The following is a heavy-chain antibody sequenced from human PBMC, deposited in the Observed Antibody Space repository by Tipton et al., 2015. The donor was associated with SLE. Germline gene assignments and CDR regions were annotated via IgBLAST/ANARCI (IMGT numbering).Heavy chain of an antibody. CDR3: ARDRKGSSGWSSFDY. J-gene: IGHJ4*02. Sequence: TLSLTCTVSGGSISSYYWSWIWQPPGKGLEWIGYIYYSGSTNYNPSLKSRVTISVDTSKNQFSLKLSSVTAADTAVYYCARDRKGSSGWSSFDYWGQGTLVTVSS. V-gene: IGHV4-59*01. CDR1: GGSISSYY. CDR2: IYYSGST. D-gene: IGHD6-19*01.